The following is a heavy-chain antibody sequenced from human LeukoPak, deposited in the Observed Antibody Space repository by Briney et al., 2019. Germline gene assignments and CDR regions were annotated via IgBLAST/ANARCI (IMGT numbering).Heavy chain of an antibody. D-gene: IGHD4-23*01. J-gene: IGHJ5*02. Sequence: PSETLSLTCAVYGGSFSGYYWSWIRQPPGKGLEWIGEINHSGSTNYNPSLKSRVTISVDTSKNQFSLKLSSVTAADTAVYYCARTVGRVDWFDPWGQGTLVTVSS. CDR2: INHSGST. CDR3: ARTVGRVDWFDP. CDR1: GGSFSGYY. V-gene: IGHV4-34*01.